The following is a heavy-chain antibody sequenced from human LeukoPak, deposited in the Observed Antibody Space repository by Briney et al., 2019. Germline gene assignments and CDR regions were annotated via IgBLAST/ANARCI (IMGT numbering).Heavy chain of an antibody. CDR1: GFTFSNYA. D-gene: IGHD1-20*01. Sequence: GGSLRLSCAASGFTFSNYAMSWVRQAPGKGLEWVGRIKSKTDGGTTDYAAPVKGRFTISRDDSKNTLYLQMNSLKTEDTAVYYCTTDRDNWNDVDYWGQGTLVTVSS. J-gene: IGHJ4*02. CDR3: TTDRDNWNDVDY. CDR2: IKSKTDGGTT. V-gene: IGHV3-15*01.